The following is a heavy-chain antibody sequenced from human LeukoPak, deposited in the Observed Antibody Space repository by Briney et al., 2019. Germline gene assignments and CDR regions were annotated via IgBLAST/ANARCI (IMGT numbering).Heavy chain of an antibody. D-gene: IGHD6-19*01. V-gene: IGHV1-46*01. J-gene: IGHJ5*02. CDR2: INPSGGST. CDR1: GYTFTSYY. CDR3: ARDRLRSVADFYNWFDP. Sequence: ASVKVSCKASGYTFTSYYLHWVRQAPGQGLEWMGIINPSGGSTSYAQKFQDRVTMTRDTPTSTVYMELRSLRSDDTAVYYCARDRLRSVADFYNWFDPWGQGTLVTVSS.